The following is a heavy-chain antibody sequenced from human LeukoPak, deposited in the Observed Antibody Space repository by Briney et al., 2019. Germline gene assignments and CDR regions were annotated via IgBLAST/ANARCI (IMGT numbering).Heavy chain of an antibody. Sequence: GASVKVSCKASGYTFTSYDINWVRQATGQGLERMGWMNPNSGNTGYAQKFQGRVTMTRNTSISTAYMELSSLRSEDTAVYYCARGEVAALLDAFDIWGQGTMVTVSS. CDR3: ARGEVAALLDAFDI. CDR2: MNPNSGNT. J-gene: IGHJ3*02. CDR1: GYTFTSYD. D-gene: IGHD2-15*01. V-gene: IGHV1-8*01.